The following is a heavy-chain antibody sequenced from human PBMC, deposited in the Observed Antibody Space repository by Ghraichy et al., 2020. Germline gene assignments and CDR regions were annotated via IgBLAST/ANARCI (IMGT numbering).Heavy chain of an antibody. CDR1: GGSFSGYY. D-gene: IGHD2-15*01. CDR3: ARGGGSRNRVGTALGV. J-gene: IGHJ6*02. Sequence: SETLSLNCAVYGGSFSGYYWSWIRQPPGKGLQWIGEINHSGSTNYNPSLKSRVTISVDTSKNQFSLKLTSVTAADTAFYYCARGGGSRNRVGTALGVWGQGTTVTVSS. CDR2: INHSGST. V-gene: IGHV4-34*01.